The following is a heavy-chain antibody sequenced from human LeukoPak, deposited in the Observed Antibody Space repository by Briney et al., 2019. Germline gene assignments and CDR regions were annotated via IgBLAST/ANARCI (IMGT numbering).Heavy chain of an antibody. Sequence: GGSLRLSCAASGFTFSSYSMNWVRQAPGKGLEWVSSISSSSSYIYYADSVKGRFTISRDNAKNSLYLQMNSLRAEDTAVYYCARDRLMVRGVIVDYWGQGTLVTVSS. CDR3: ARDRLMVRGVIVDY. CDR2: ISSSSSYI. J-gene: IGHJ4*02. D-gene: IGHD3-10*01. V-gene: IGHV3-21*01. CDR1: GFTFSSYS.